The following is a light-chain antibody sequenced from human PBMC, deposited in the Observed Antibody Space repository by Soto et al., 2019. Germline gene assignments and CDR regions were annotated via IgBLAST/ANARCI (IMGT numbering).Light chain of an antibody. J-gene: IGKJ2*01. CDR2: DAS. V-gene: IGKV1-39*01. CDR3: QQSYSTPPYT. Sequence: DIQMTQSPSSLSAPVGDRVTITCRASQSVSSSLNWYQHKPGKAPKLLIYDASSLQSGVPSRFSGSGSGTDFALTINTLQPEDFATYYCQQSYSTPPYTFGQGTKLEIK. CDR1: QSVSSS.